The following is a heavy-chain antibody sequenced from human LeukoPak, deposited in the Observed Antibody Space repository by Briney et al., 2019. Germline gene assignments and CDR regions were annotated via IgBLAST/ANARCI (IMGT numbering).Heavy chain of an antibody. CDR1: GFTFSSYS. CDR3: ARSPYYGSGSYWYYFDY. J-gene: IGHJ4*02. Sequence: GGSLRLSCAASGFTFSSYSMNWVRQAPGKGLEWVSSISSSSSYIYYADSVKGRFTISRDNAKNSLYLQMNSLRAEDTAVYYCARSPYYGSGSYWYYFDYWGQGILVTVSS. CDR2: ISSSSSYI. D-gene: IGHD3-10*01. V-gene: IGHV3-21*01.